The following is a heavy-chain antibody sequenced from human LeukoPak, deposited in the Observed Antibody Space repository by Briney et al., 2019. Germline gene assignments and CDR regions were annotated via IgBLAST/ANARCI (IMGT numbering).Heavy chain of an antibody. V-gene: IGHV3-21*01. J-gene: IGHJ3*02. Sequence: GGSLRLSCAASGFTFSSYSMNWVRQAPGKGLEWVSSISGSSSYIYYADSVEGRFTISRDNAKNSLYLQMNSLRAEDTAVYYCARSLGGIMRNAFDIWGQGTMVTVSS. CDR2: ISGSSSYI. D-gene: IGHD3-16*01. CDR3: ARSLGGIMRNAFDI. CDR1: GFTFSSYS.